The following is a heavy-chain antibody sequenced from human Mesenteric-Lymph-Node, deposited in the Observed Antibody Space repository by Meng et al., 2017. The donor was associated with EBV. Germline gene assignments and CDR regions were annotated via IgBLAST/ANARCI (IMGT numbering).Heavy chain of an antibody. CDR1: GYTFTYYA. D-gene: IGHD5-12*01. Sequence: QVQLVQSGXEVKKXXXSVKVSCRASGYTFTYYALHWVRQAPGQRLEWMGWINAGTGDTRFSQKFQGRVTLTRDTSASTAYMDLRSLTSEDTAVYYCARDLSSGYRFDYWGQGALVTVSS. J-gene: IGHJ4*02. V-gene: IGHV1-3*01. CDR2: INAGTGDT. CDR3: ARDLSSGYRFDY.